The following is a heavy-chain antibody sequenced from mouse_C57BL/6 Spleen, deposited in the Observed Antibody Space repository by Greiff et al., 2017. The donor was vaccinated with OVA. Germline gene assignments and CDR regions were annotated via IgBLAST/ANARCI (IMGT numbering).Heavy chain of an antibody. CDR1: GYSIPSGYY. CDR2: ISYDGSN. Sequence: VQLKESGPGLVKPSQSLSLTCSVPGYSIPSGYYWNWLRQFPGNKLEWMGYISYDGSNNYNPSLKNRISITRDTSKNQFFLKLNSVTTEDTATYYCAREGDYDYENYAMDYWGQGTSVTVSS. CDR3: AREGDYDYENYAMDY. D-gene: IGHD2-4*01. J-gene: IGHJ4*01. V-gene: IGHV3-6*01.